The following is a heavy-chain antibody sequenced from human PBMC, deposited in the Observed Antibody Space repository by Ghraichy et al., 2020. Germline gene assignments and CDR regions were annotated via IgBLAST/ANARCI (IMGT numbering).Heavy chain of an antibody. CDR3: ARGGVPDAYDI. CDR1: GGSVRGHY. Sequence: SETLSLTCAVYGGSVRGHYWTWIRQPPGKGLQWIGEINDSGNTNYMPSFESRVTISVDTSKNQFSLRLTSLTAADTAVYYCARGGVPDAYDIWGQGTMVTVSS. V-gene: IGHV4-34*01. J-gene: IGHJ3*02. D-gene: IGHD2-8*01. CDR2: INDSGNT.